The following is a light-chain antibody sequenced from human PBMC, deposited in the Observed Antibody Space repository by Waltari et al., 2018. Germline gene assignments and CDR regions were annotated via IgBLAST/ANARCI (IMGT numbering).Light chain of an antibody. CDR3: HQYNSYSQS. CDR1: HTINTW. Sequence: QMTQSPSTLSASIGDRVAITCRASHTINTWLAWYQQKPGKAPRVLIYEASTLASWVPSRFRGSGAGTEFTLTISSLQPDDFATYYCHQYNSYSQSFGQGTKLEIK. CDR2: EAS. J-gene: IGKJ2*03. V-gene: IGKV1-5*01.